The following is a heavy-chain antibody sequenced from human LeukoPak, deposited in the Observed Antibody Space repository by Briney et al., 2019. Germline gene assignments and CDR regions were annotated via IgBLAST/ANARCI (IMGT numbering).Heavy chain of an antibody. D-gene: IGHD3-16*02. CDR1: GYTFTGYY. Sequence: ASVKVSCKTSGYTFTGYYMHWVRQAPGQGLEWMGWINPSSGGTDYAQKFQGRVTMTRDTSISTVHMELSRLRSDDTAVYYCARDRSRYFDYWGQGTLVTVSS. V-gene: IGHV1-2*02. CDR2: INPSSGGT. J-gene: IGHJ4*02. CDR3: ARDRSRYFDY.